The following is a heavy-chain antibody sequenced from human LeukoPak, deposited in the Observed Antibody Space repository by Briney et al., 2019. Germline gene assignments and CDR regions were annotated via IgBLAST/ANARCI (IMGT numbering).Heavy chain of an antibody. J-gene: IGHJ4*02. D-gene: IGHD5-12*01. CDR2: ISGSGGST. V-gene: IGHV3-23*01. Sequence: GGSLRLSCAASGFTFSSYAMSWVRQAPGKGLEWVSAISGSGGSTYYAQKFQGRVTMTRDMSTSTVYMELSSLRSEDTAVYYCARPRGYSGYDLDYWGQGTLVTVSS. CDR3: ARPRGYSGYDLDY. CDR1: GFTFSSYA.